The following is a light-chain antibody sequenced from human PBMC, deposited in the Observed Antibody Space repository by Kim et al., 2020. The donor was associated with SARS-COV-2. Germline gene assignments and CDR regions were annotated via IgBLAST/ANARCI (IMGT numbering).Light chain of an antibody. Sequence: SASVGDSVTITCRASQYITTWLAWYQQKPGKAPTRLIYQASILETGVPSRFSGSGSGTEFSLTISSVQPDDFATYYCQHYNSFPYTFGQGTKLEI. CDR1: QYITTW. CDR2: QAS. CDR3: QHYNSFPYT. V-gene: IGKV1-5*03. J-gene: IGKJ2*01.